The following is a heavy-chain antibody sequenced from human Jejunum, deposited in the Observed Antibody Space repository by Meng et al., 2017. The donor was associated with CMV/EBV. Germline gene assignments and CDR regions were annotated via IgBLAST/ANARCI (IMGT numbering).Heavy chain of an antibody. CDR1: GGSVSKYY. D-gene: IGHD2-2*01. CDR2: IYNSGDI. V-gene: IGHV4-59*02. CDR3: VRHGDCSSGSCYYHWLDP. Sequence: QVHWRVAGPGLVGPSETLSLTCSVSGGSVSKYYWGWIRQTPGGGLEWLGYIYNSGDIYYNPFLEGRVTISTDTSKNQFSLKLRYVTAADTAVYYCVRHGDCSSGSCYYHWLDPWSQGSLVTVSS. J-gene: IGHJ5*01.